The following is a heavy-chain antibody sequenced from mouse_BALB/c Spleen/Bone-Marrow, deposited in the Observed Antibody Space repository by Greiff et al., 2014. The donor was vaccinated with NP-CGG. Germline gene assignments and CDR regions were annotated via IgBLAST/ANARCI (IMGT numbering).Heavy chain of an antibody. V-gene: IGHV5-12*02. CDR2: ISNGGGST. CDR3: ARRAEVRRDAMDY. CDR1: GFTFSDYY. J-gene: IGHJ4*01. Sequence: EVQLVESGGGLVQPGGSLKLSCATSGFTFSDYYMYWVRQTPEKRLEWVAYISNGGGSTYYPDTVKGRFTISRDNAKNTLYLQMGRLKSEDTAMYYCARRAEVRRDAMDYWGQGTSVTVSS. D-gene: IGHD2-14*01.